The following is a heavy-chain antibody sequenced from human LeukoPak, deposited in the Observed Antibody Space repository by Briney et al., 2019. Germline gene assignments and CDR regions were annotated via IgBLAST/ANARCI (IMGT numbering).Heavy chain of an antibody. V-gene: IGHV3-48*03. CDR2: ISSSGSTI. CDR3: ARAGGSGWPFRGNYFDY. CDR1: GFTFSSYE. Sequence: PGGSLRLSCAASGFTFSSYEMNWVRQAPGEGLVWVSYISSSGSTIYYADSVKGRFTISRDNAKNSLYLQMNSLRAEGTAVYYCARAGGSGWPFRGNYFDYRGQGTLVTVSS. J-gene: IGHJ4*02. D-gene: IGHD6-19*01.